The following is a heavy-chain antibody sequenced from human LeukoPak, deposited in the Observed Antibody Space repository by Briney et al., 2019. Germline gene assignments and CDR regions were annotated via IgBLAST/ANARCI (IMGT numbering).Heavy chain of an antibody. V-gene: IGHV1-69*05. D-gene: IGHD3-22*01. Sequence: ASVKVSCKASVGTFGSYAISWVRQAPGQGLEGVGGIIPIFGTANYAQKFQGRVTITTDESTSTAYMELSSLRSEDTAVYYCARSQITMIVGMNWFDPWGQGTLVTVSS. CDR1: VGTFGSYA. CDR2: IIPIFGTA. J-gene: IGHJ5*02. CDR3: ARSQITMIVGMNWFDP.